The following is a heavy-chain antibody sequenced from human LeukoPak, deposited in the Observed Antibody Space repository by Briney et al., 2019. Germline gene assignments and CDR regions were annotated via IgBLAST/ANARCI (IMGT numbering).Heavy chain of an antibody. Sequence: GGSLRLSCGASGFTFTNYWMHWVRQAPGKGLVWVSRINGDESITKYADSVKGRFTISRYNTKNTLYLQRHSLKADATALYSCARELPFDYWGQGTLVTASS. CDR3: ARELPFDY. CDR2: INGDESIT. J-gene: IGHJ4*02. D-gene: IGHD2-15*01. CDR1: GFTFTNYW. V-gene: IGHV3-74*01.